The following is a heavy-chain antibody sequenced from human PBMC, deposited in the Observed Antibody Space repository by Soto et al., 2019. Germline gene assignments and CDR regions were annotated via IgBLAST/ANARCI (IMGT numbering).Heavy chain of an antibody. D-gene: IGHD6-19*01. CDR2: INPNSGGT. CDR1: GYTFTCYY. J-gene: IGHJ6*02. CDR3: ERAAGWYVRWERRNGMYV. V-gene: IGHV1-2*02. Sequence: SVKVSCNASGYTFTCYYMHWVRQAPGQGLEWMGWINPNSGGTNYAQKFQGSVTMTRDTSISTAYMELSRLRSDDTAVYYCERAAGWYVRWERRNGMYVWGQGTTVTVSS.